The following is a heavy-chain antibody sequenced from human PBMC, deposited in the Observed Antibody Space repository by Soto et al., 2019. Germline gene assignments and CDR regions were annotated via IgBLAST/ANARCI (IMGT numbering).Heavy chain of an antibody. V-gene: IGHV1-8*01. CDR1: GYTFTSYD. Sequence: ASVKVSCKASGYTFTSYDINWVRQATGQGLEWMGWMNPNSGNTGYAQKFQGRVTMTRNTSISTAYMELSSLRSEDTAVYYCARVTAAAGTYWFDPWGQGTLVTVSS. D-gene: IGHD6-13*01. CDR2: MNPNSGNT. CDR3: ARVTAAAGTYWFDP. J-gene: IGHJ5*02.